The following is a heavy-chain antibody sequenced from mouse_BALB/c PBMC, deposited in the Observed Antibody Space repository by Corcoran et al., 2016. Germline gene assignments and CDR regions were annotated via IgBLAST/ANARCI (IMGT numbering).Heavy chain of an antibody. Sequence: EVQLPQSGPVLVKPGASVKMSCKASGYTFTSYVMHWVKQKPGQGLEWIGYINPYNDGTKYNEKFKGKATLTSDKSSSTAYMELSSLTSEDSAVYYCARGVYDGYFDYWGQGTTLTVSS. CDR2: INPYNDGT. V-gene: IGHV1S136*01. D-gene: IGHD2-3*01. CDR1: GYTFTSYV. J-gene: IGHJ2*01. CDR3: ARGVYDGYFDY.